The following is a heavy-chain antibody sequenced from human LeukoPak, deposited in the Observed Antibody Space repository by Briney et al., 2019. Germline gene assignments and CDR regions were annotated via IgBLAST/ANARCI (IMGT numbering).Heavy chain of an antibody. V-gene: IGHV1-18*01. J-gene: IGHJ3*02. CDR3: ARGRWRRGAFDI. CDR2: ISAYNGNT. Sequence: ASVKVSCKASGYTFTSYSISWVRQAPGQGLEWMGWISAYNGNTNYAQKLQGRVTMTTDTSTSTAYMELRSLRSGDTAVYYCARGRWRRGAFDIWGQGTMVTVSS. CDR1: GYTFTSYS. D-gene: IGHD3-10*01.